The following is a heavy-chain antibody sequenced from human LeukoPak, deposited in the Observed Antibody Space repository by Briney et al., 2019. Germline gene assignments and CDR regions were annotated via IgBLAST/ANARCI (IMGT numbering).Heavy chain of an antibody. CDR1: GYTFTSYG. Sequence: ASVKVSCKASGYTFTSYGINWVRQAPGQGLEWMGWISAYNGNTNYAQKLQGRVTMTTDTSTSTAYMELRSLRSDDTAVYYCARDIVVVVAARFDYWGQGTLVTVSS. D-gene: IGHD2-15*01. CDR2: ISAYNGNT. J-gene: IGHJ4*02. V-gene: IGHV1-18*04. CDR3: ARDIVVVVAARFDY.